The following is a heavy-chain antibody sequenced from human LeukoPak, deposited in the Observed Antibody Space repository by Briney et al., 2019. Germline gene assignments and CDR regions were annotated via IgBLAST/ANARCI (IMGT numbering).Heavy chain of an antibody. CDR3: AKASGGYCSSISCYHFDY. V-gene: IGHV3-9*01. D-gene: IGHD2-2*01. Sequence: PGRSLRLSCAASGFAFHDYAMHWVRQAPGKGPEWVSSISWNSGTIRYADSVKGRFTISRDNAKNSLYLQMNSLRAEDTALYYCAKASGGYCSSISCYHFDYWGQGTLVTVSS. CDR1: GFAFHDYA. J-gene: IGHJ4*02. CDR2: ISWNSGTI.